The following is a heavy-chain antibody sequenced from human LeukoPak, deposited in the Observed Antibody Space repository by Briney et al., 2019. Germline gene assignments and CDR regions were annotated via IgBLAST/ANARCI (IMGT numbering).Heavy chain of an antibody. D-gene: IGHD6-19*01. Sequence: PSETLSLTCAVSGGSISSYYWSWIRQPPGKGLEWIGYIYYSGSTNYNPSLKSRVTISVDTSKNQFSLKLSSVTAADTAVYYCARHKYSSGWPPEGAFDIWGQGTMVTVSS. CDR1: GGSISSYY. CDR2: IYYSGST. CDR3: ARHKYSSGWPPEGAFDI. J-gene: IGHJ3*02. V-gene: IGHV4-59*08.